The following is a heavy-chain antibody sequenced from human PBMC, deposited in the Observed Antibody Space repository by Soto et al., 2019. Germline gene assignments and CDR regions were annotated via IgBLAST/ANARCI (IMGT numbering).Heavy chain of an antibody. D-gene: IGHD7-27*01. Sequence: QVQLVQSGAEVKKPGSSVKVSCKASGGTFSSYTISWVRQAPGQGLEWMGRIIPILGIANYAQKFQGRVTITADKSTSTAYMELSSLRSGDTAVYYCARDTLSGDLGGGDYWGQGTLVTVSS. CDR1: GGTFSSYT. V-gene: IGHV1-69*08. CDR2: IIPILGIA. CDR3: ARDTLSGDLGGGDY. J-gene: IGHJ4*02.